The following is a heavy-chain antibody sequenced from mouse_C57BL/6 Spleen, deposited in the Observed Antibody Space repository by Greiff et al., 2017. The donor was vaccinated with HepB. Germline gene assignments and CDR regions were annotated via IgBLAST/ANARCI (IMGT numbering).Heavy chain of an antibody. CDR1: GYTFTSYT. J-gene: IGHJ2*01. D-gene: IGHD1-1*01. CDR3: ARSSYGSDY. CDR2: INPSSGYT. Sequence: QVQLKESGAELARPGASVKMSCKASGYTFTSYTMHWVKQRPGQGLEWIGYINPSSGYTKYNQKFKDKATLTADKSSSTAYMQLSSLTSEDSAVYYCARSSYGSDYWGQGTTLTVSS. V-gene: IGHV1-4*01.